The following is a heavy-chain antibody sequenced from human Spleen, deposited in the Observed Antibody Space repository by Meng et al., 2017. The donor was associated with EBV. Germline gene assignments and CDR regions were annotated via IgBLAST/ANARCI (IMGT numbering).Heavy chain of an antibody. CDR3: AIPPYRSSPPYYFEY. D-gene: IGHD6-13*01. J-gene: IGHJ4*02. V-gene: IGHV4-34*01. Sequence: QVQLQQWGAGLLKPSXXXXLXXXVYGGSFSGYYWSWIRQPPGKGLEWIGEINHSGSTNYNPSLKSRVTISVDTSKNQFSLKLSSVTAADTAVYYCAIPPYRSSPPYYFEYWGQGSLVTVSS. CDR1: GGSFSGYY. CDR2: INHSGST.